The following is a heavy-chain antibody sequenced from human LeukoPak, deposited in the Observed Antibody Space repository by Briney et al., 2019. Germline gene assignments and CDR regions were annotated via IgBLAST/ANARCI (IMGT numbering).Heavy chain of an antibody. J-gene: IGHJ4*02. CDR3: ARGAVAGKYFFDS. V-gene: IGHV4-61*02. CDR1: GGSISSGSYY. Sequence: TLSLTCTVSGGSISSGSYYWSWIRQPAGKGLEWIGRIYTSGSTNYNPSLKSRVTISVDTSKNQFSLKLSSVTAADTAVYYCARGAVAGKYFFDSWGQGTLVTVSS. D-gene: IGHD6-19*01. CDR2: IYTSGST.